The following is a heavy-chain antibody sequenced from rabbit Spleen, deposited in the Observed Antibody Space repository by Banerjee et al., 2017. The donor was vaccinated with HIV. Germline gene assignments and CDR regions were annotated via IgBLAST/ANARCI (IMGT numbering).Heavy chain of an antibody. D-gene: IGHD4-1*01. J-gene: IGHJ6*01. CDR2: IYSTIHYT. CDR3: ARVSESSGWGEDL. Sequence: QSLEESGGDLVKPGASLTLTCTASGFSFSSSDYMCWVRQAPGKGLEWIGYIYSTIHYTYYANWAKGRFTISKTSSTMVTLQMTSLTVADTATYFCARVSESSGWGEDLWGPGTLVTVS. V-gene: IGHV1S40*01. CDR1: GFSFSSSDY.